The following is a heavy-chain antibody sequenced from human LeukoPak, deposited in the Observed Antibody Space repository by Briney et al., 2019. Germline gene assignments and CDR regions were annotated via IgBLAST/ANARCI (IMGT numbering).Heavy chain of an antibody. J-gene: IGHJ4*02. CDR2: INPNSGGT. CDR3: AREFDCSSTSCYAFDY. D-gene: IGHD2-2*01. Sequence: ASVKVSCKASGYTFTGYYMHWVRQAPGQGFEWMGRINPNSGGTNYAQKFQGRVTMTRDTSISTAYMELSRLRSDDTAVYYCAREFDCSSTSCYAFDYWGQGTLVTVSS. V-gene: IGHV1-2*06. CDR1: GYTFTGYY.